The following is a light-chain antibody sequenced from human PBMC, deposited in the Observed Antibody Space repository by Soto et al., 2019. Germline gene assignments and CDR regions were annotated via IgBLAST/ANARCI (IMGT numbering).Light chain of an antibody. V-gene: IGKV1-9*01. CDR2: AAS. Sequence: DIQLTQSPSFLSASVGDRITITCRASQGIAIYLAWFQQKPGKAPELLILAASTLRSGVPSRFSGSGSEVEFTLTVSSLQPEDFATYYCQQLYNYPRTFGQGTKVEIK. CDR1: QGIAIY. CDR3: QQLYNYPRT. J-gene: IGKJ1*01.